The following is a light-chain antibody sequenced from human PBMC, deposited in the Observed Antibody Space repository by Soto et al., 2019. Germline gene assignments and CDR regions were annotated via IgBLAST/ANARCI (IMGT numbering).Light chain of an antibody. V-gene: IGKV3-20*01. CDR3: QQYVSSVT. J-gene: IGKJ1*01. CDR1: QSVDSTF. Sequence: EIVLTQSPGSLSLSPGERATLSCRASQSVDSTFFAWYQQKPGQAPRLLIYGASKRATGIPDRFSGSGSGTDFPLTISRLEPEDFAVYYCQQYVSSVTFGQGTKVEIK. CDR2: GAS.